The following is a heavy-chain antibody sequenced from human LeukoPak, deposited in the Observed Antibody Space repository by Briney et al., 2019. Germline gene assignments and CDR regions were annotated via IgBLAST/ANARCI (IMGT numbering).Heavy chain of an antibody. D-gene: IGHD3-10*01. CDR1: GFTFSSYA. Sequence: PGGSLRLSCAASGFTFSSYAMSWVRQAPGKGLEWVSAISGSGGSTYYADSVKGRFTISRDNFKNTLYLQMNSLRAEDTAVYYCAKVTMVRGVIRAFDYWGQGTLVTVSS. CDR3: AKVTMVRGVIRAFDY. CDR2: ISGSGGST. V-gene: IGHV3-23*01. J-gene: IGHJ4*02.